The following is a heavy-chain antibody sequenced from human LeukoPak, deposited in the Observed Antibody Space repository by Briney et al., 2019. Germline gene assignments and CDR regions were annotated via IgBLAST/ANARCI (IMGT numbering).Heavy chain of an antibody. Sequence: GGSLRLSCAASGFTFSSYAMSWVRQAPGKGLEWDSAISGSGGSTYYADSVKGRFTISRDNAKNSLYLQMNSLRAEDTALYYCARLRTTGTFDYWGQGTLVTVSS. D-gene: IGHD1-1*01. CDR2: ISGSGGST. CDR1: GFTFSSYA. CDR3: ARLRTTGTFDY. V-gene: IGHV3-23*01. J-gene: IGHJ4*02.